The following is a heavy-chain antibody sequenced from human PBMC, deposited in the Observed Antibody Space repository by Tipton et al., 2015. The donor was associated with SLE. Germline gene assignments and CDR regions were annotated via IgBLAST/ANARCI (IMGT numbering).Heavy chain of an antibody. CDR1: GGSFSGYY. CDR3: ARHDYDIQYFDY. CDR2: INHSGST. D-gene: IGHD3-16*01. Sequence: TLSLTCAVYGGSFSGYYWSWIRQPPGKGLEWIGEINHSGSTNYNPSLKSRVTISVDTSKNQFSLKLSSVTAADTAVYHCARHDYDIQYFDYWGQGTLVTVSS. V-gene: IGHV4-34*01. J-gene: IGHJ4*02.